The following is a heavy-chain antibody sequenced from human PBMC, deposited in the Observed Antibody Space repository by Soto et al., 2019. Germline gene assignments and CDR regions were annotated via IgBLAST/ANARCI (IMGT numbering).Heavy chain of an antibody. J-gene: IGHJ4*02. CDR3: ARQFWADGGSYYDY. D-gene: IGHD1-26*01. CDR2: IYYSGST. Sequence: QLQLQESGPGLVKPSETLSLTCTVSGGSISSSSYYWGWIRQPPGKGLEWIGSIYYSGSTYYNPSLKSRVTISVDTSKNQFSLKLSSVTAADTAVYYCARQFWADGGSYYDYWGQGTLVTVSS. CDR1: GGSISSSSYY. V-gene: IGHV4-39*01.